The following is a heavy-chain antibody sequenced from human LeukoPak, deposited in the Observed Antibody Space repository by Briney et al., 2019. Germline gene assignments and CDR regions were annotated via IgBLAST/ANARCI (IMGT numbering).Heavy chain of an antibody. Sequence: GGSLRLSCAASGFSFYNYALNWVRQAPGKGLEWVSVIGGSGGGTYYADSVKGRFTIFRDSSKNTLYLQMNNLSAEDTAVYYCAKGADGSAYYFFDYWGQGALVTVSS. D-gene: IGHD3-22*01. CDR1: GFSFYNYA. V-gene: IGHV3-23*01. CDR2: IGGSGGGT. CDR3: AKGADGSAYYFFDY. J-gene: IGHJ4*02.